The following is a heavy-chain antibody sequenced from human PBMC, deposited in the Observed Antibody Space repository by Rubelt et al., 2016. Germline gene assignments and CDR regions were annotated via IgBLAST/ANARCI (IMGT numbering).Heavy chain of an antibody. CDR2: INSDGCST. CDR1: GFTFSSYA. D-gene: IGHD5-24*01. V-gene: IGHV3-74*02. J-gene: IGHJ4*02. CDR3: AGEPRKRDGYSY. Sequence: EVQLVESGGGLVQPGGSLRLSCAASGFTFSSYAMSWVRQAPGKGLVWVSRINSDGCSTSYADSVKGRFTISRCNAKNTLDLQMNSLRAEGTGVYYCAGEPRKRDGYSYWGQGTLVTVSS.